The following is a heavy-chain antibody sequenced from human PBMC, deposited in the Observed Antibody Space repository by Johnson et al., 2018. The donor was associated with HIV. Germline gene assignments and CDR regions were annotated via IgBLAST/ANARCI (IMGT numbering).Heavy chain of an antibody. D-gene: IGHD4-11*01. J-gene: IGHJ3*02. CDR3: ARNHPQSSDAFDI. CDR1: GFTFSSYG. V-gene: IGHV3-30*03. CDR2: ISYDGSDK. Sequence: QVQLVESGGGVVQPGRSLRLSCAASGFTFSSYGMHWVRQAPGKGLEWVAVISYDGSDKYYADSVKGRFTISRDNSKNTLSLQMNSLRTEDTAVFYCARNHPQSSDAFDIWGLGTMVTVSS.